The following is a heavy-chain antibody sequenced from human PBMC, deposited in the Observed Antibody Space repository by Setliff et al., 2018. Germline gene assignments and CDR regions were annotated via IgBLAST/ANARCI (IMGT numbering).Heavy chain of an antibody. CDR1: GFTFSTYG. CDR3: ARAYSSGWYAVYIHYYGMDV. J-gene: IGHJ6*02. D-gene: IGHD6-19*01. CDR2: ISCDGNNK. V-gene: IGHV3-30*03. Sequence: GGSLRLSCAASGFTFSTYGMHWVRQAPGKGLEWVAVAVISCDGNNKYYADSVKGRFTISRDNSKNTLYLQMNSLRPEDTAVYYCARAYSSGWYAVYIHYYGMDVWGQGTTVTVSS.